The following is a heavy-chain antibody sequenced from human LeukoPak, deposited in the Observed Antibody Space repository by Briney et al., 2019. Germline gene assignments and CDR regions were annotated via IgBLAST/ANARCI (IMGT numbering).Heavy chain of an antibody. CDR2: IYSGGST. V-gene: IGHV3-66*01. D-gene: IGHD7-27*01. J-gene: IGHJ4*02. CDR3: ARDIEEGRGDLRLGFDS. Sequence: PGGSLRLSCAASGFTVSSNYMSWVRQAPGKGLEWVSVIYSGGSTYYADSVKGRFTISRDNSKNTLYLQMNSLRAEDTAVYYCARDIEEGRGDLRLGFDSWGQGTLVTVSS. CDR1: GFTVSSNY.